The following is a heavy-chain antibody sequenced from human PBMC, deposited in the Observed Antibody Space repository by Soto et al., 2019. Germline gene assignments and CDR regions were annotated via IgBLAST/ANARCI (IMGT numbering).Heavy chain of an antibody. D-gene: IGHD4-4*01. V-gene: IGHV3-23*01. Sequence: EVQLLESGGGLVQPGGSLRLSCAASGFTFSSYAMSWVRQAPGKGLEWVSIISSSGGSTYYADSVKGRFTISRDNSKNTLYLQMNSLRAEDPAVYYCAKGGSNYYCDYWGQGTLVTVSS. CDR2: ISSSGGST. CDR3: AKGGSNYYCDY. J-gene: IGHJ4*02. CDR1: GFTFSSYA.